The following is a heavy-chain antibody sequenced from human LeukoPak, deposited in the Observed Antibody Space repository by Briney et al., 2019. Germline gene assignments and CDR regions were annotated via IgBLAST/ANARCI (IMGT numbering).Heavy chain of an antibody. Sequence: SGTLSLTCAVSGGSISSSNWWSWVRQPPGKGLEWIGEISHSGNTNYNPSLKSRVTLSVDKSKNQFSLKLSSVTAADTAVYYCARGGLTFGGNWGQGTLVTVSS. CDR3: ARGGLTFGGN. J-gene: IGHJ4*02. CDR1: GGSISSSNW. CDR2: ISHSGNT. V-gene: IGHV4-4*02. D-gene: IGHD1-14*01.